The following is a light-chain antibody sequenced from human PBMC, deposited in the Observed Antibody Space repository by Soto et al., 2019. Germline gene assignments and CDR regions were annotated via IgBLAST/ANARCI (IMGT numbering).Light chain of an antibody. Sequence: QSALTQPASASGSPGQSITISCTGTSSDVGSYNLVSWYQQHPGKAPKLMIYEGSKRPSGVSNRFSGSKSGNTASLTISGPQAEDEADYYCCSYAGSRVFGGGTKLTVL. J-gene: IGLJ3*02. CDR3: CSYAGSRV. CDR1: SSDVGSYNL. V-gene: IGLV2-23*01. CDR2: EGS.